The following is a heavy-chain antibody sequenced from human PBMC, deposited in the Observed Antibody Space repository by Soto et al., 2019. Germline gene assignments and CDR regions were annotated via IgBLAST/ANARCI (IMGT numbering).Heavy chain of an antibody. Sequence: PSETLSLTCTVSGGSISSYYWSWIRQPPGKGLEWIGYIYYSGSTNYNPSLKSRVTISVDTSKNQFSLKLSSVTAADTAVYYCARVAINNWFDPWGQGTLVTVSS. V-gene: IGHV4-59*08. J-gene: IGHJ5*02. D-gene: IGHD5-12*01. CDR2: IYYSGST. CDR3: ARVAINNWFDP. CDR1: GGSISSYY.